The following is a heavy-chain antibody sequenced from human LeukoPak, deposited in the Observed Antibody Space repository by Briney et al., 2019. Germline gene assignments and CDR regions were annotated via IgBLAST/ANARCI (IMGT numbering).Heavy chain of an antibody. CDR1: GGSISGYY. V-gene: IGHV4-4*07. D-gene: IGHD3-10*01. Sequence: SETLSLTCTVSGGSISGYYWSWIRQPAGKGLEWVGRFYTSGSTNYNPSLKSRLTMSVDTSKNQFSLNLSSVTAADTAVYYCARAQNYYGSGSYYRRYYFDYWGQGTLVTVSS. CDR2: FYTSGST. CDR3: ARAQNYYGSGSYYRRYYFDY. J-gene: IGHJ4*02.